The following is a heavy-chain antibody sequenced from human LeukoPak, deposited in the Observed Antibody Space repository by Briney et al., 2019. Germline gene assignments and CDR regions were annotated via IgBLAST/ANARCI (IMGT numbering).Heavy chain of an antibody. Sequence: GGSLRLSCAASGFTFSSYSMNWVRQAPGKGLEWVAVISYDGSNKYYADSVKGRFTISRDNSKNTLYLQMNSLRAEDTAVYYCARDRDGYNLNDAFDIWGQGTMVTVSS. J-gene: IGHJ3*02. CDR3: ARDRDGYNLNDAFDI. CDR2: ISYDGSNK. V-gene: IGHV3-30*03. D-gene: IGHD5-24*01. CDR1: GFTFSSYS.